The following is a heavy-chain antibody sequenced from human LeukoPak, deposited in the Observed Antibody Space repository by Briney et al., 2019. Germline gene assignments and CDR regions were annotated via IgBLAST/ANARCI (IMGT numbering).Heavy chain of an antibody. V-gene: IGHV4-31*03. J-gene: IGHJ4*02. CDR2: IYYSGST. CDR3: ASGRDLTATLPF. Sequence: SQTLSLTCTVSGGSVSSGDYYWSWIRQPPGKGLEWIGYIYYSGSTYYNPSLKSRVTISVDTSKNQFSLDLNSVTAADTAVYYCASGRDLTATLPFWGQGTLVTVSS. D-gene: IGHD2-15*01. CDR1: GGSVSSGDYY.